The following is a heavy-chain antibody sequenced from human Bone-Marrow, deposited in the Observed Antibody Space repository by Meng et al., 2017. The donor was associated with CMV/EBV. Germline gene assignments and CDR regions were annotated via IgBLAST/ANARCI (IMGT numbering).Heavy chain of an antibody. CDR3: ASPYYDFWSGPYAFDI. V-gene: IGHV3-74*01. CDR2: INSDGSGT. Sequence: GESLKISCAASGFTFSSYWMHWVRQAPGKGLVWVSRINSDGSGTSYADSVKGRFTISRDNAKNTLYLQMNSLRAEDTAVYYCASPYYDFWSGPYAFDIWGQGTMVTVSS. CDR1: GFTFSSYW. J-gene: IGHJ3*02. D-gene: IGHD3-3*01.